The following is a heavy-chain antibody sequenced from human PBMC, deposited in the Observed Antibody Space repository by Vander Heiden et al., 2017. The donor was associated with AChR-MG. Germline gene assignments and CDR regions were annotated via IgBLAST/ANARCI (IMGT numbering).Heavy chain of an antibody. J-gene: IGHJ3*01. CDR2: IFHNEKT. CDR3: ARASLDSCTGGSCYSDAFDL. Sequence: QVQLQESGPGLVKPSETLSLTCAVSGYSTHSGLYWGWIRQAPGKGLEWIGSIFHNEKTYYSPSLKSGVTLSLDTSKNHFALKLTSVSASDTAVYVCARASLDSCTGGSCYSDAFDLWGQGTMVTVSS. D-gene: IGHD2-8*02. V-gene: IGHV4-38-2*01. CDR1: GYSTHSGLY.